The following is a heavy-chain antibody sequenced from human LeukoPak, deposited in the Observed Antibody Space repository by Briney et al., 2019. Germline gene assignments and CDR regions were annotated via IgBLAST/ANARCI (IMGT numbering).Heavy chain of an antibody. CDR1: GGTFSSYA. CDR3: ARNAPPEPMDV. J-gene: IGHJ3*01. V-gene: IGHV1-69*04. D-gene: IGHD3-10*01. CDR2: IIPILGIA. Sequence: GASVKVSCKASGGTFSSYAISWVRQAPGQGLEWMGRIIPILGIANYAQKFQGRVTITADKSTSTAYMELSSLRSEDTAVYYCARNAPPEPMDVWGQGTMVSVSS.